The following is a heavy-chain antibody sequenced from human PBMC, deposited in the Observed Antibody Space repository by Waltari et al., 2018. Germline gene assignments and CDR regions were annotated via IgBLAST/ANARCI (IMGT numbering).Heavy chain of an antibody. CDR2: INPNSGGT. Sequence: QVQLVQSGAEVKKPGASVKVSCKASGYTFTGYYMHWVRQARGQGLEWMGWINPNSGGTNYAQKFQGRVTMTRDTSISTAYMELSRLRSDDTAVYYCAREGEYQLLHNWFDPWGQGTLVTVSS. CDR1: GYTFTGYY. CDR3: AREGEYQLLHNWFDP. V-gene: IGHV1-2*02. D-gene: IGHD2-2*01. J-gene: IGHJ5*02.